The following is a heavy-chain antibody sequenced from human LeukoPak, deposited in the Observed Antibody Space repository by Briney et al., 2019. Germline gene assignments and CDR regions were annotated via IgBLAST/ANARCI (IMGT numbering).Heavy chain of an antibody. D-gene: IGHD1-26*01. J-gene: IGHJ4*02. CDR2: FDPEDGET. CDR1: GYTFTSYG. V-gene: IGHV1-24*01. CDR3: ATIVGATSDY. Sequence: ASVKVSCKASGYTFTSYGISWVRQAPGQGLEWMGGFDPEDGETIYAQKFQGRVTMTEDTSTDTAYMELSSLRSEDTAVYYCATIVGATSDYWGQGTLVTVSS.